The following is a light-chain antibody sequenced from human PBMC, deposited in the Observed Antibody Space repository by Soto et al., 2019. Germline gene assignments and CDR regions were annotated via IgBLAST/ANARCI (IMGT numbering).Light chain of an antibody. CDR3: QQFDSVPCT. J-gene: IGKJ2*02. CDR1: QDIKNY. V-gene: IGKV1-33*01. CDR2: DAS. Sequence: IQMTQSPSSLSASVGDRVTITCQASQDIKNYLIWYQQKPGKAPKLLIYDASTLGTGVSSRFSGSGSGTHFALTISSLQPEDIATYYCQQFDSVPCTFGQGTMLEIK.